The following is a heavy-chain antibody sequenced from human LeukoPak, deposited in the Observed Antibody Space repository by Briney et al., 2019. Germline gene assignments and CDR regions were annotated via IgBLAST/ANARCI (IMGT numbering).Heavy chain of an antibody. V-gene: IGHV3-53*01. CDR3: VRGPGYPGRKLDY. CDR2: IYSGGGT. Sequence: GGSLRLSCAASGFTFSSNYMSWVRQAPGKGLEWVSLIYSGGGTYYADSVKGRFTISRDKSRNTLYLQMNSLRAEDTAVYYCVRGPGYPGRKLDYWGQGTLVTVSS. CDR1: GFTFSSNY. D-gene: IGHD1-26*01. J-gene: IGHJ4*02.